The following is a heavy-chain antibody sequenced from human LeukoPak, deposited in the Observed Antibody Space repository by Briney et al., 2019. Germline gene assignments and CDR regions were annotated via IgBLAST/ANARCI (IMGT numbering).Heavy chain of an antibody. CDR2: ITSKNNGM. CDR3: ARDSYGSPDY. CDR1: GFTLSNSW. V-gene: IGHV3-48*02. Sequence: PGGSLRLSCAVSGFTLSNSWMNWVRQAPGKGLEWVSYITSKNNGMYYADSVKGRFTISRDNAKNSLDLQMNSLRDEDTAVYYCARDSYGSPDYWGQGTLVTVSS. J-gene: IGHJ4*02. D-gene: IGHD2-15*01.